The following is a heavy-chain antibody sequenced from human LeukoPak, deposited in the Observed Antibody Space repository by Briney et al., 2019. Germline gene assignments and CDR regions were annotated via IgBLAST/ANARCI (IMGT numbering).Heavy chain of an antibody. CDR3: ERFVGREVDY. J-gene: IGHJ4*02. Sequence: SQTLSLTCAISGDSVSSNSAAWNWIRQSPSRGLEWLGRTYYRSKWYNGYAVSVKSRITIKPDTSKNQFSLQLNSVTPDDTAVYYCERFVGREVDYWGQGTLVTVSS. CDR1: GDSVSSNSAA. V-gene: IGHV6-1*01. D-gene: IGHD1-26*01. CDR2: TYYRSKWYN.